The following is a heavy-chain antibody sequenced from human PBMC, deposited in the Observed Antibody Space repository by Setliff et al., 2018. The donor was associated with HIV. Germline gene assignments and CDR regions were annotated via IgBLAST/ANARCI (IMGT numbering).Heavy chain of an antibody. CDR1: GDSISSYS. V-gene: IGHV4-4*09. CDR3: ARRIDDSGSFPDKNWFDT. J-gene: IGHJ5*02. D-gene: IGHD3-10*01. Sequence: KASETLSLTCTVSGDSISSYSWNWIRQSPGGGPEWIGFIFSCGSTKYNPSLQSRVTMSIDTSKNQFSLRLTSVTAADTAVYYCARRIDDSGSFPDKNWFDTWGQGSLVTVSS. CDR2: IFSCGST.